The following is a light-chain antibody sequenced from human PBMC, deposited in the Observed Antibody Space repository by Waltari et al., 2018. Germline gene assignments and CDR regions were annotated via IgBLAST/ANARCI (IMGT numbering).Light chain of an antibody. CDR2: DVT. V-gene: IGLV2-8*01. Sequence: QSALTQPPPASGSPGQSVTIPCTGASSDIGAVSWYQHHPGKAPKLMIYDVTKRPSGVPDRFSGSGSGNTASLTVSGLQPEDEADYYCTSDAGSNSNSFYVFGTGTKVTVL. CDR3: TSDAGSNSNSFYV. CDR1: SSDIGA. J-gene: IGLJ1*01.